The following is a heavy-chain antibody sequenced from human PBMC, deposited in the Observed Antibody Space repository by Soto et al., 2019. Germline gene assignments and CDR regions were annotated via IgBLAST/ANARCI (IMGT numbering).Heavy chain of an antibody. CDR1: GGSFSGYY. CDR2: INHGGST. Sequence: SETLSLTCAVYGGSFSGYYWSWIRQPPGKGLEWIGEINHGGSTNYNPSLKSRVTISVDTSKNQFSLKLNSVTAADTAVYYCVRRITMLIVVNPRISFFQHWGQGTLVTVSS. CDR3: VRRITMLIVVNPRISFFQH. V-gene: IGHV4-34*01. J-gene: IGHJ1*01. D-gene: IGHD3-22*01.